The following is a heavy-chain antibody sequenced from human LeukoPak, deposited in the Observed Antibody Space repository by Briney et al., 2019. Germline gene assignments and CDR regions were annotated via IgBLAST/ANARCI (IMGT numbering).Heavy chain of an antibody. V-gene: IGHV4-61*01. CDR2: IYYSGST. CDR1: GGSVSSGSYY. CDR3: ATGGRLSRTFDI. D-gene: IGHD3-16*02. Sequence: SETLPLTCTVSGGSVSSGSYYWSWIRQPPGKGLEWIGYIYYSGSTNYNPSLKSRVTISVDTSKNQFSLKLSSVTAADTAVYYCATGGRLSRTFDIWGQGTMVTVSS. J-gene: IGHJ3*02.